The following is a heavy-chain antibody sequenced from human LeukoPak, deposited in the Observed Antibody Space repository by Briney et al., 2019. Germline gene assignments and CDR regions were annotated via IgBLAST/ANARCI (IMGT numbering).Heavy chain of an antibody. Sequence: SQTLSLTCAISGDGVSSNSAAWNWIRQSPSRGLEWLGRTYYRSKWYNDYAVSVKSRITINPDTSKNQFSLQLNSVTPEDTAVYYCARDDCGGDCYSYYYYYGMDVWGQGTTVTVSS. D-gene: IGHD2-21*02. CDR1: GDGVSSNSAA. CDR3: ARDDCGGDCYSYYYYYGMDV. V-gene: IGHV6-1*01. CDR2: TYYRSKWYN. J-gene: IGHJ6*02.